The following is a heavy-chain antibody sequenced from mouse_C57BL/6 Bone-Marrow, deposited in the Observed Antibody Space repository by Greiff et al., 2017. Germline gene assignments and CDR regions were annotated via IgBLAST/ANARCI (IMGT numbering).Heavy chain of an antibody. Sequence: VQLQQSGTVLARPGASVKMSCKTSGYTFTSYWMHWVKQRPGQGLEWIGAIYPGNSDTSYNQKFKGKAKLTAVTSASTAYMELSSLTNEDSAVYYCFITTPYYYAMDYWGQGTSVTVSS. V-gene: IGHV1-5*01. J-gene: IGHJ4*01. CDR1: GYTFTSYW. D-gene: IGHD1-1*01. CDR3: FITTPYYYAMDY. CDR2: IYPGNSDT.